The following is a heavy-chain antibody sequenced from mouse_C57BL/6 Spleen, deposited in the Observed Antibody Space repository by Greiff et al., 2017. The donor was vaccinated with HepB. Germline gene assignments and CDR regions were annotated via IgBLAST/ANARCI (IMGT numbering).Heavy chain of an antibody. J-gene: IGHJ2*01. Sequence: QVQLQQPGTELVKPGASVKLSCKASGYTFTSYWMHWVKQRPGQGLEWIGNINPSNGGTNYNEKFKGKATLTVDKSSSTAYMQLSSLTSEDSAVYYCARSPYYYGSRDYFDYWGQGTTLTVSS. V-gene: IGHV1-53*01. D-gene: IGHD1-1*01. CDR1: GYTFTSYW. CDR3: ARSPYYYGSRDYFDY. CDR2: INPSNGGT.